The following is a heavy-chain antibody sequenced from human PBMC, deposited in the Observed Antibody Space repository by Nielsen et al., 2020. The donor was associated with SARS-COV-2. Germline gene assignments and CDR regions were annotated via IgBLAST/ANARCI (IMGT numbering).Heavy chain of an antibody. D-gene: IGHD3-3*01. Sequence: GESLKISCAVSGFIFTDFSMNWVRQAPGKGLEWVSYISLNSTTTYYADSVKGRFTVSRDNAKKSLSLQMNNLRAEDTAVYYCVRDRTVFGEVIDLDWGQGALVTVSS. V-gene: IGHV3-48*01. CDR1: GFIFTDFS. CDR2: ISLNSTTT. CDR3: VRDRTVFGEVIDLD. J-gene: IGHJ4*02.